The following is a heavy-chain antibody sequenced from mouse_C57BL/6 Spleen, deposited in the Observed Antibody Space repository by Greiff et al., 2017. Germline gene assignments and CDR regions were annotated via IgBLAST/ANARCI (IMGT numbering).Heavy chain of an antibody. CDR3: ARFADYDGAWFAY. Sequence: QVQLQQSDAELVKPGASVKISCKVSGYTFTDHTIHWMEQSPEQGLEWIGYIYPRDGSTKYNEKVKGKATLTADKSTSTAYMQLNSLASEDSAVYFCARFADYDGAWFAYWGQGTLVTVSA. J-gene: IGHJ3*01. D-gene: IGHD2-4*01. CDR1: GYTFTDHT. V-gene: IGHV1-78*01. CDR2: IYPRDGST.